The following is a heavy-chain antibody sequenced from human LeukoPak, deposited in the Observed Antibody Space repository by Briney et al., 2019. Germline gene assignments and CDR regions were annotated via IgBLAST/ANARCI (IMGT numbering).Heavy chain of an antibody. Sequence: GGSLRLSCAASGFTVSSNYMSWVRQAPGKGLEWVSAIYSGGTTYYADSVKGRFTISRDNSKNTLYLQMNSLRAEDTAVYYCAKDSYDFWSGYLDYWGQGTLVTVSS. CDR2: IYSGGTT. CDR1: GFTVSSNY. D-gene: IGHD3-3*01. CDR3: AKDSYDFWSGYLDY. J-gene: IGHJ4*02. V-gene: IGHV3-53*05.